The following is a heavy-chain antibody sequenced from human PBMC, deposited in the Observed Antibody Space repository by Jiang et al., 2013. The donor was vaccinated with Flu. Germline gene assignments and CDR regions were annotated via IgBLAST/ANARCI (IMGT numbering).Heavy chain of an antibody. CDR3: ARLIGESSGYYYSTLDY. V-gene: IGHV5-51*01. J-gene: IGHJ4*02. D-gene: IGHD3-22*01. Sequence: GAEVKKPGESLRISCKGSGYSFTSYWIGWVRQMPGKGLEWMGIIYPGDSDTRYSPSFQGQVTISADKSIGTAYLQWSSLKASDTAMYYCARLIGESSGYYYSTLDYWGQGTLVTVSS. CDR1: GYSFTSYW. CDR2: IYPGDSDT.